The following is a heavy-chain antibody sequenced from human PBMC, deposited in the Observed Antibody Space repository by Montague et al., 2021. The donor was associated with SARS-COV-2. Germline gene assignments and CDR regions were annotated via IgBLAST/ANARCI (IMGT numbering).Heavy chain of an antibody. D-gene: IGHD4-17*01. J-gene: IGHJ4*02. CDR3: ARENTVTTFGGPYYIDS. CDR1: GSSVRSYY. CDR2: IYDSGST. Sequence: SETLSLTCIVSGSSVRSYYWGWIRQPPGKGLEWIGYIYDSGSTNYNPSLKSRVTISVDASKNQFSLKLSSVTAADTAVYYCARENTVTTFGGPYYIDSWGQGILVTVSA. V-gene: IGHV4-59*02.